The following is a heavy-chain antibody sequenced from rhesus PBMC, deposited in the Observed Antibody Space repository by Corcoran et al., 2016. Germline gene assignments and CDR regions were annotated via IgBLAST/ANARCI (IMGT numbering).Heavy chain of an antibody. D-gene: IGHD6-25*01. Sequence: QLQLQESGPGLVKPSETLSLTCAVSGGSISSNYWSWIRQPPGKGLEWIGRISGSGGSTDYNPSLKSRVTMSTDTSKKEFSLKLTSVTAADTAVYYCATIAAAGMGFDYWGQGALVTVSS. CDR3: ATIAAAGMGFDY. CDR2: ISGSGGST. J-gene: IGHJ4*01. CDR1: GGSISSNY. V-gene: IGHV4-173*01.